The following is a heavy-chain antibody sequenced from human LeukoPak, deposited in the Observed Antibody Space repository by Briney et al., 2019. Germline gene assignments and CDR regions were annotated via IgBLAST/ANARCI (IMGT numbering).Heavy chain of an antibody. V-gene: IGHV3-30*04. CDR3: ARDRITLPDY. CDR1: GLTFSSYA. J-gene: IGHJ4*02. D-gene: IGHD3-16*01. Sequence: GRSLRLSCAASGLTFSSYAMHWVRQAPGKGLEWVAVISYDGSNKYYADSVKGRFTISRDNSKNTLYLQMNSLRAEDTAVYYCARDRITLPDYWGQGTLVTVSS. CDR2: ISYDGSNK.